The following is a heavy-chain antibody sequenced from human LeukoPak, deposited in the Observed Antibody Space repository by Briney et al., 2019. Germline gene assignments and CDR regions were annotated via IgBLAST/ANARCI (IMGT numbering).Heavy chain of an antibody. Sequence: GGSLRLSCAASGFTFSSYAMSWVRQAPGKGLEWVSSISGSGGSTYYADSVKGRFTISRDNSKNTLYLQMNSLRAEDTAVYYCARGVVYYDSSGYGVWGQETMVTVSS. CDR2: ISGSGGST. CDR3: ARGVVYYDSSGYGV. J-gene: IGHJ3*01. CDR1: GFTFSSYA. D-gene: IGHD3-22*01. V-gene: IGHV3-23*01.